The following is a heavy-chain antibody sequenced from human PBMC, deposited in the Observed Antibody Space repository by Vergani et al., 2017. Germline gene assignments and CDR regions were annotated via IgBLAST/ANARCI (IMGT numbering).Heavy chain of an antibody. CDR2: TRPHEDGA. J-gene: IGHJ4*02. D-gene: IGHD5-12*01. CDR1: GLTLSSYG. V-gene: IGHV3-30*02. CDR3: TKGSRGYTGYFFDY. Sequence: QVQLVESGGGVVQPGGSMRLSCSASGLTLSSYGVHWVRQAPGRGLESVTFTRPHEDGAFYSASVRGRFTVSRDNSKDTLHLQMNSLRADDTAVYYCTKGSRGYTGYFFDYWGQGTLATVSS.